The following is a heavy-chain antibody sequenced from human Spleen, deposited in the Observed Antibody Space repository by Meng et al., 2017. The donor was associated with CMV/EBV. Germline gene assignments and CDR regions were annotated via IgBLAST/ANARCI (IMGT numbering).Heavy chain of an antibody. CDR2: IYYRGNT. CDR1: GVSISSYY. J-gene: IGHJ1*01. V-gene: IGHV4-59*01. Sequence: GSGVSISSYYWTWIRQPPGKGLELIGYIYYRGNTNYNPSLKSRVTMSVDTSRNQFSLTLSSVTAADTAVYYCSRDYCGGDCYSLGHWGQGSLVTVSS. CDR3: SRDYCGGDCYSLGH. D-gene: IGHD2-21*01.